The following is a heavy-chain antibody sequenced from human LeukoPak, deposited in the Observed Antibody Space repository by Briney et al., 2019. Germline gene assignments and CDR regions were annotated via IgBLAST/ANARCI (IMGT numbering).Heavy chain of an antibody. CDR1: GGSVSSTGYY. V-gene: IGHV4-39*01. D-gene: IGHD6-13*01. CDR2: IYYSGST. J-gene: IGHJ4*02. Sequence: PSETLSLTCSVSGGSVSSTGYYWGWNRQPPGKGLVWIRSIYYSGSTYYNPSLKSRVSISVDTSKNQFSLKLTSVTAADTAVYFCARPGIAATGAFDCWGQGTLVTVSS. CDR3: ARPGIAATGAFDC.